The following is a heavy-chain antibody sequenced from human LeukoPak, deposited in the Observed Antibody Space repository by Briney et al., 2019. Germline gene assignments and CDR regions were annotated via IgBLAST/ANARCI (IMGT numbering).Heavy chain of an antibody. J-gene: IGHJ4*02. CDR1: GFTFSSYW. CDR3: ARDNGYKFDY. CDR2: INTYGTSA. D-gene: IGHD5-24*01. Sequence: GGSLRLSCEVSGFTFSSYWMNWVRQVPGKGLAWVSHINTYGTSAIYADSVKGRFTISRDNAKNMLFLQMDSLRAEDTAVYYCARDNGYKFDYWGQGTLVTVSS. V-gene: IGHV3-74*01.